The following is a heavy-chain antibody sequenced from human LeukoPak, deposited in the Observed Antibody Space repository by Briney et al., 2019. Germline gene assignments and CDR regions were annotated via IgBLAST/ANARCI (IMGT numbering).Heavy chain of an antibody. J-gene: IGHJ3*02. CDR1: GFTFSDYY. Sequence: PGGALRLSCAASGFTFSDYYMSWIRQAPGRGLEGVSTISGSVGSTYYADSVKGRFTISRHNSKKTLYLQMNGLRAEHTAVYYCAKTYVSDFWSGWGIWGQGTMVTGSS. CDR3: AKTYVSDFWSGWGI. D-gene: IGHD3-3*01. CDR2: ISGSVGST. V-gene: IGHV3-23*01.